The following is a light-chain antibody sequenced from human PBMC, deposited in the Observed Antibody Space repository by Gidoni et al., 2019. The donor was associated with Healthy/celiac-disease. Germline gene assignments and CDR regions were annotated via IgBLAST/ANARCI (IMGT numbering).Light chain of an antibody. CDR2: NDN. Sequence: QSVLTQPPSASGTPGQWVTMSCSGSSSNIGSNAVNWYQQFPGTAPKLHIYNDNERPSGVPDRFSGSRSGTSASLAISGLLSEDEASYYCASWDDSLNGLYVFGTGTKVTV. CDR3: ASWDDSLNGLYV. CDR1: SSNIGSNA. J-gene: IGLJ1*01. V-gene: IGLV1-44*01.